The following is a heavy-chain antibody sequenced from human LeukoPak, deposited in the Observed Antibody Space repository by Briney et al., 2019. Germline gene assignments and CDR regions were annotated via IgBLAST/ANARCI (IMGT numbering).Heavy chain of an antibody. CDR2: ISGSGGTT. CDR3: AKEFYYGSGSYYPTFDF. Sequence: PGGSLRFSCAASGFTCSSDAMSGVRQAPGKGLEWVSAISGSGGTTYYADSVKGRFTISRDNSKNTLYLQMNSLRAEDTAVYYCAKEFYYGSGSYYPTFDFWGQGTLVTVSS. CDR1: GFTCSSDA. V-gene: IGHV3-23*01. J-gene: IGHJ4*02. D-gene: IGHD3-10*01.